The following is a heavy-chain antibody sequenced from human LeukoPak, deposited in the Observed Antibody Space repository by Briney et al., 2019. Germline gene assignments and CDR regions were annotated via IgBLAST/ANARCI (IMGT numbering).Heavy chain of an antibody. D-gene: IGHD3-10*01. CDR2: INTNTGNP. V-gene: IGHV7-4-1*02. CDR1: GYTFTGYY. J-gene: IGHJ4*02. Sequence: ASVKVSCKASGYTFTGYYMHWVRQAPGQGLEWMGWINTNTGNPTYAQGFTGRSVFSLDTSVSTAYLQISSLKAEDTAVYYCARAVEITMVQPFNYWGQGTLVTVSS. CDR3: ARAVEITMVQPFNY.